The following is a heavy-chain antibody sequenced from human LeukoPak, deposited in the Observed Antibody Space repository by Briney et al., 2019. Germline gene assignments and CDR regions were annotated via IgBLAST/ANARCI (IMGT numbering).Heavy chain of an antibody. Sequence: PGGSLRLSCAASGFTFDDYAMHWVRHAPGKGLEWVSGISWNSGSIGYADSVKGRFTISRDNAKNSLYLQMNSLRAEDTALYYCAKAPPYYYYGMDVWGQGTTVTVSS. CDR3: AKAPPYYYYGMDV. V-gene: IGHV3-9*01. J-gene: IGHJ6*02. CDR1: GFTFDDYA. CDR2: ISWNSGSI.